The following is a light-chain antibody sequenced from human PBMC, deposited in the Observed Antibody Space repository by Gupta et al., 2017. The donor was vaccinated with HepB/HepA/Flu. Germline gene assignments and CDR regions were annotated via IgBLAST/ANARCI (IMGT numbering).Light chain of an antibody. CDR1: SSDVGGYNY. Sequence: QSALTQPASVSGSPGQSITISCTGTSSDVGGYNYVSWYQQHPGKAPKLMMYDVSNRPSGVSNRFSGSKSGNTASLTISGLQAEDEADDYCSSYTSSSTRVFGGGTKLTVL. CDR3: SSYTSSSTRV. J-gene: IGLJ2*01. CDR2: DVS. V-gene: IGLV2-14*03.